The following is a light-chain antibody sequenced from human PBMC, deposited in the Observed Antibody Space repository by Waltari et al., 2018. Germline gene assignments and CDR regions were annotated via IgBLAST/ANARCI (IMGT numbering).Light chain of an antibody. CDR1: SGHSNYP. Sequence: QLMLTQSPSASASLGASVKLTCTLSSGHSNYPIACHQQQPEKGPRYLMTVNSDGSHIKGDGITDRFSGSGSGAERYLTISSLQSEDETDYYCQTGGFGIWVFGGGTKLTVL. V-gene: IGLV4-69*01. CDR3: QTGGFGIWV. CDR2: VNSDGSH. J-gene: IGLJ3*02.